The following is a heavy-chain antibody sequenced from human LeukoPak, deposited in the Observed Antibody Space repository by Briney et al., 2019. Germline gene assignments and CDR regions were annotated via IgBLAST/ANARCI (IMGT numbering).Heavy chain of an antibody. CDR1: GFTFSSYW. V-gene: IGHV3-7*01. CDR2: IKQDGSEK. CDR3: ARESQEYYYDSSGYFLDY. D-gene: IGHD3-22*01. Sequence: GGSLRLSCAASGFTFSSYWTSWVRQAPGKGLEWVANIKQDGSEKYYVDSVKGRFTISRDNAKNSLYLQMNSLRAEDTAVYYCARESQEYYYDSSGYFLDYWGQGTLVTVSS. J-gene: IGHJ4*02.